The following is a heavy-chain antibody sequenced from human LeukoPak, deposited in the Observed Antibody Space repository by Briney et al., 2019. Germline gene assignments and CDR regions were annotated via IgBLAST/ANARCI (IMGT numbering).Heavy chain of an antibody. J-gene: IGHJ6*02. CDR3: TRGNYGMDV. CDR2: INSDSSST. CDR1: GFTFSTYW. Sequence: GGSLRLSCAASGFTFSTYWMHWVRQAPGKGLVWVSHINSDSSSTNYAGSVKGRFTISRDNAESTLYLQMNSLRVEDTAVYYCTRGNYGMDVWGQGTTVTVSS. V-gene: IGHV3-74*01.